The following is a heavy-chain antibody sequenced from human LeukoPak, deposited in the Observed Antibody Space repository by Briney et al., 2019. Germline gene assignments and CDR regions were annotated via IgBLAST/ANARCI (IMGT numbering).Heavy chain of an antibody. D-gene: IGHD3-10*01. CDR2: ISAYNGDT. CDR1: GYTITSYG. Sequence: GASVKVSCKASGYTITSYGISWVRQAPGQGLEWMGWISAYNGDTNYAQNLQGRVTMTTDTSTSTAYMELRSLRSDDTAAYYCARQDYGSGFDYWGQGTLVTVSS. CDR3: ARQDYGSGFDY. J-gene: IGHJ4*02. V-gene: IGHV1-18*04.